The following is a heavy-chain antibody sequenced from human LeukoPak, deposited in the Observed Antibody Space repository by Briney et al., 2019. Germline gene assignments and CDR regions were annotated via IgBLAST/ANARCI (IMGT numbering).Heavy chain of an antibody. CDR1: GYTFTGYY. CDR2: INPNSGGT. V-gene: IGHV1-2*06. D-gene: IGHD3-16*02. CDR3: ARLGDYVWGSYRETVDY. Sequence: ASVKVSCKASGYTFTGYYMHWVRQPPGQGLEWMGRINPNSGGTNYARKFQGRVTMTSDTSISTAYMELSRLRSDDTAVYYCARLGDYVWGSYRETVDYWGQGTLVTVSS. J-gene: IGHJ4*02.